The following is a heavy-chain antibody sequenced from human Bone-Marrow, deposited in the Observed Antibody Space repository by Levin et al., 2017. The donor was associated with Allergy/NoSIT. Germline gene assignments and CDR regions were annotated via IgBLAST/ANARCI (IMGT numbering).Heavy chain of an antibody. D-gene: IGHD5-12*01. CDR3: VRTLGYAYGKRLDS. J-gene: IGHJ4*02. CDR2: ITGSGGYT. CDR1: GFTFTRSA. Sequence: GGSLRLSCVASGFTFTRSAMSWVGQPPGKGLEWVSSITGSGGYTEYADSMKGRFSISRDNSEDTLYLNMNTLTREDTAVYYCVRTLGYAYGKRLDSWGLGTLVTVSS. V-gene: IGHV3-23*01.